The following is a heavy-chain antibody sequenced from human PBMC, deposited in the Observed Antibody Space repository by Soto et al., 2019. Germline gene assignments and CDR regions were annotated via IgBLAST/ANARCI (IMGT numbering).Heavy chain of an antibody. D-gene: IGHD2-2*01. Sequence: PSETLSLTCTVSGGSISNYYWSWIRQPPRKGQECIGYIFYSGRTNYNPSFKSRVSISVDRFKNQFSLKLSSVTTADTAVYYCARVPDRWGQGTLVTVSS. V-gene: IGHV4-59*12. CDR2: IFYSGRT. J-gene: IGHJ5*02. CDR3: ARVPDR. CDR1: GGSISNYY.